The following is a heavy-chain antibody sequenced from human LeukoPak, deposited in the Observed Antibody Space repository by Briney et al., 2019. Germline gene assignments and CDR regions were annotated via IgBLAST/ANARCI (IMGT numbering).Heavy chain of an antibody. Sequence: PSQTLSLTCTVSGGSISSGSYYWSWIRQPAGKGLKWIGRIYTSGSTNYNPSLESRVTISIDTSKNQFSLKLSSVTAADTAVYYCARGWSGFDPFDYWGQGTLVTVSS. CDR3: ARGWSGFDPFDY. J-gene: IGHJ4*02. V-gene: IGHV4-61*02. D-gene: IGHD3-3*01. CDR2: IYTSGST. CDR1: GGSISSGSYY.